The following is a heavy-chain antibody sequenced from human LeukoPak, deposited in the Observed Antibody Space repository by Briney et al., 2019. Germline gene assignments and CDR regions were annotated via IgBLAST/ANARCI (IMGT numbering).Heavy chain of an antibody. CDR3: ARHVCSSTSCPFDY. J-gene: IGHJ4*02. V-gene: IGHV4-39*01. CDR2: IYYSGST. D-gene: IGHD2-2*01. Sequence: SETLSLTCTVSGGSISSSSYYWGWIRQPPGKGLGWIGSIYYSGSTYYNPSLKSRVTISVDTSKNQFSLKLSSVTAADTAAYYCARHVCSSTSCPFDYWGQGTLVTVSS. CDR1: GGSISSSSYY.